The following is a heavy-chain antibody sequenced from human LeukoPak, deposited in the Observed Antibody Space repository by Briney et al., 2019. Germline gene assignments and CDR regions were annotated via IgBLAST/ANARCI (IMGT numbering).Heavy chain of an antibody. D-gene: IGHD6-13*01. J-gene: IGHJ5*02. CDR3: ARDRWDSSSWSNWFDP. V-gene: IGHV4-59*12. Sequence: SEALSLTCTVSGGSISNYFWSWIRQPPGKGLEWIGYVYYNGNTNYNPSLESRVTMSVDTSKNQFFLKLSSVTAADTAVYYCARDRWDSSSWSNWFDPWGQGTLVTVSS. CDR2: VYYNGNT. CDR1: GGSISNYF.